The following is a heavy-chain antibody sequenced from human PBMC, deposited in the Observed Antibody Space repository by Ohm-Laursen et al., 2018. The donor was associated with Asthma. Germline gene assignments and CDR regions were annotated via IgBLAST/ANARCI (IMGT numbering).Heavy chain of an antibody. Sequence: SLRLSCAASGFTVGSDYTTWVRQAPGKGLEWVAIISSAETYKNYANSVKGRFTISKDNSKNTLFLQMNSLRPDDTAVYYCARRDFSGGDTNAAFDIWGQGTMVAVSS. CDR1: GFTVGSDY. J-gene: IGHJ3*02. CDR2: ISSAETYK. D-gene: IGHD2-21*02. V-gene: IGHV3-30*19. CDR3: ARRDFSGGDTNAAFDI.